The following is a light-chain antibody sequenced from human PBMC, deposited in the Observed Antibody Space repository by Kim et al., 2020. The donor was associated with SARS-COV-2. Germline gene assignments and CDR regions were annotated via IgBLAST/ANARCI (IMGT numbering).Light chain of an antibody. J-gene: IGKJ4*01. Sequence: SPGERCTLPCRASQGIGSKLAWYQHKPGQAPRLLMYATSTRAADVPPRFSGSGSGTDFTLTISSLQSEDFAVFYCQQYDTWPLTFGGGTKLEI. CDR3: QQYDTWPLT. V-gene: IGKV3-15*01. CDR1: QGIGSK. CDR2: ATS.